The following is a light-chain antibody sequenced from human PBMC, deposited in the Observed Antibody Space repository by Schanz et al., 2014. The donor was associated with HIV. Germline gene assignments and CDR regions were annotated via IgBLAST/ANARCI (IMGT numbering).Light chain of an antibody. J-gene: IGLJ3*02. CDR1: STDVGAYNL. CDR3: SSYSGGSTLGV. Sequence: QSALSQPASVSGSPGQSITISCTGSSTDVGAYNLPPWYQQHPGKVPKLIIYDVSQRPSGVSNRFSGSKSGNTASLTISGLQTEDEADYFCSSYSGGSTLGVFGGGTKLTVL. V-gene: IGLV2-14*03. CDR2: DVS.